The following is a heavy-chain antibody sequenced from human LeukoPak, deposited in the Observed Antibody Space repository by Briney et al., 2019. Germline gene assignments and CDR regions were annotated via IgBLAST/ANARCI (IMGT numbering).Heavy chain of an antibody. Sequence: GESLRLSCAASGFIFSNYAMNWVRQAPGKGLEWVSAISGSGGSTYYADSVKGRFTISRDNSKNTLYLQMNSLRAEDTAVYYCAKANYDFWSGYLSSSFDYWGQGTLVTVSS. CDR3: AKANYDFWSGYLSSSFDY. J-gene: IGHJ4*02. D-gene: IGHD3-3*01. CDR2: ISGSGGST. V-gene: IGHV3-23*01. CDR1: GFIFSNYA.